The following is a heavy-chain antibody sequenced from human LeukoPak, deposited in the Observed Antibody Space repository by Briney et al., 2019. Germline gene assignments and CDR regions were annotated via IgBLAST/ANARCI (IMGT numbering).Heavy chain of an antibody. J-gene: IGHJ4*02. CDR2: IYHSGST. CDR1: GYSISSGYY. D-gene: IGHD2-8*01. Sequence: SETLSLTCTVSGYSISSGYYWGWIRQPPGKGLEWIGSIYHSGSTYYNPSLKSRVTISVDTSKNQFSLKLSSVTAADTAVYYCASYCTNGVCTYYFDHWGQGTLVTVSS. V-gene: IGHV4-38-2*02. CDR3: ASYCTNGVCTYYFDH.